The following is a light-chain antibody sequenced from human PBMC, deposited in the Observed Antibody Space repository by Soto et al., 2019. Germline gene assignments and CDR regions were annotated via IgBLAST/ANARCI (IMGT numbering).Light chain of an antibody. Sequence: DIQMTQSPSSLSASVGDRVTITCRASQAIRNYLGWFQQKPGEAPKRHIYAASTLQGGVPSRFSGSGSGTEFTLTISSLQPEDFATYYCLQHNSFPFTFGPGTKVDIK. J-gene: IGKJ3*01. CDR1: QAIRNY. CDR2: AAS. V-gene: IGKV1-17*01. CDR3: LQHNSFPFT.